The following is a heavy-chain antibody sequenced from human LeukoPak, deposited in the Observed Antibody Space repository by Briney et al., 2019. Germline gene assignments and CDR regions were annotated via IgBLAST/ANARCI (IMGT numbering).Heavy chain of an antibody. V-gene: IGHV4-59*01. D-gene: IGHD2-21*02. J-gene: IGHJ3*02. CDR1: GGSISSYY. Sequence: WATLSLTCTVSGGSISSYYWSWIRQPPGKGLEWIGYIYYSGSTNYNPSLKSRVTISVDTSKNQFALKLSSVTAADTAVYYCARQYCGGDCPCDIWGQGTMVTVRS. CDR2: IYYSGST. CDR3: ARQYCGGDCPCDI.